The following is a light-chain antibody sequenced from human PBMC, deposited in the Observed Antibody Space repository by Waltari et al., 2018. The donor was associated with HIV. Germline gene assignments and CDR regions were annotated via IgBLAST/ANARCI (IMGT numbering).Light chain of an antibody. CDR3: AAWDDSLSGL. Sequence: QSVLTQPPSASGTPGQRVTISCSGSSSNIGSNYVYWYQQLPGTAPKLLIYRNNQRPSGVPGRFSGAKSGTSASLAISGLRSEDEAEYYCAAWDDSLSGLFGGGTKLTVL. CDR1: SSNIGSNY. V-gene: IGLV1-47*01. CDR2: RNN. J-gene: IGLJ3*02.